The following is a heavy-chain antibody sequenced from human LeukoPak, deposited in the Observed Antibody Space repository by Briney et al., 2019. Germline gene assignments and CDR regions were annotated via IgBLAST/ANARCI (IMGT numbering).Heavy chain of an antibody. Sequence: PSETLSLTCTVSGGSISSSSYYWGWIRQPAGKGLEWIGRIYTSGSTNYNPSLKSRVTMSVDTSKNQFSLKLSSVTAADTAVYYCARESGSLSSSSEVDYWGQGTLVTVSS. V-gene: IGHV4-61*02. CDR2: IYTSGST. CDR3: ARESGSLSSSSEVDY. CDR1: GGSISSSSYY. D-gene: IGHD6-6*01. J-gene: IGHJ4*02.